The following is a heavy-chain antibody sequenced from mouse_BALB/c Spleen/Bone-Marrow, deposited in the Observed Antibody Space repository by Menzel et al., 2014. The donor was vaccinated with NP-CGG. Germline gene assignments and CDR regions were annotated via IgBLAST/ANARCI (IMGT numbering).Heavy chain of an antibody. V-gene: IGHV7-3*02. CDR1: GFTFTAYY. CDR3: ARDMGGLLFDY. D-gene: IGHD2-3*01. Sequence: EVKLVESGGGLVQPGGSLRLSCATSGFTFTAYYMNWVRQPPGKALEWLGFISNKAYSYTTEYSASVKGRFTISRDTSQSILYLQMSTLRAEDSATYYCARDMGGLLFDYWGQGTPLTVAS. CDR2: ISNKAYSYTT. J-gene: IGHJ2*01.